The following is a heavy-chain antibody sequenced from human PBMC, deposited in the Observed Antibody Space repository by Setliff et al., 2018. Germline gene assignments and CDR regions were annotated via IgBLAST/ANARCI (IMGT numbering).Heavy chain of an antibody. J-gene: IGHJ6*03. CDR3: ARHVGSRSRGYNYYYYYMDV. D-gene: IGHD3-10*01. V-gene: IGHV4-39*01. CDR1: GGSISDKNYY. Sequence: SETLSLTCTVSGGSISDKNYYWDWIRQSPGKELEWIGGISHSANKYYNPSVKSRVTMSVETSRNQLSLKLTSVTAADTAVYYCARHVGSRSRGYNYYYYYMDVWGKGTTVTVSS. CDR2: ISHSANK.